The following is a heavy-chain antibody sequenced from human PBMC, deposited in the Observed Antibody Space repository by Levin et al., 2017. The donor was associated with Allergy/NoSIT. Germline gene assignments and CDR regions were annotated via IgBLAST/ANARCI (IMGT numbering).Heavy chain of an antibody. CDR1: GYTFTGYY. D-gene: IGHD3-9*01. J-gene: IGHJ6*03. V-gene: IGHV1-2*02. CDR3: ARVTDYDILTGGSYYYMDV. Sequence: AASVKVSCKASGYTFTGYYMHWVRQAPGQGLEWMGWINPNSGGTNYAQKFQGRVTMTRDTSISTAYMELSRLRSDDTAVYYCARVTDYDILTGGSYYYMDVWGKGTTVTVSS. CDR2: INPNSGGT.